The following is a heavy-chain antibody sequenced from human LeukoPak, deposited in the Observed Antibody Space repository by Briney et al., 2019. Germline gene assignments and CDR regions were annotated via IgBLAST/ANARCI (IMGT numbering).Heavy chain of an antibody. J-gene: IGHJ4*02. CDR3: ARLLGSDSKVDY. CDR2: IYYSGST. CDR1: GGSISSTSFH. Sequence: SETLSLTCTASGGSISSTSFHWGWLRPPPGKGLEWIGSIYYSGSTYYNPSLKSRVTISVDTSKNQFSLKLSSVTAADTAVYYCARLLGSDSKVDYWGQGTLVTVSS. V-gene: IGHV4-39*01. D-gene: IGHD4-11*01.